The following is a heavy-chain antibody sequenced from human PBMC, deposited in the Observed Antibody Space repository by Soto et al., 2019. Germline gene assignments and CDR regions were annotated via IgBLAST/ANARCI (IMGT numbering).Heavy chain of an antibody. CDR1: GYTFTSYG. V-gene: IGHV1-18*01. D-gene: IGHD4-17*01. Sequence: ASVKVSCKASGYTFTSYGIGWVRQATGQGLEWMGWISAYNGNTNYAQKLQGRVTMTTDTSTSTAYMELRSLRSDDTAVYYCARLAVDYGDYVSWGQGTLVTVS. J-gene: IGHJ5*02. CDR3: ARLAVDYGDYVS. CDR2: ISAYNGNT.